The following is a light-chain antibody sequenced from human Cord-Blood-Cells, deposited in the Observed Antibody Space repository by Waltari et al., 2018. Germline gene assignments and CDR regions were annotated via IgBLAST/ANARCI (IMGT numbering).Light chain of an antibody. CDR1: SSDVGIYNL. Sequence: QSALAQPASVSGSPGQSITISCNGTSSDVGIYNLVSWYQQHPGKAPKLMIYEGSKRPSGVSKRFSGSKSGNTASLTISGLQAEDEADYYCCSYAGSSTSPYVFGTGTKVTVL. J-gene: IGLJ1*01. V-gene: IGLV2-23*01. CDR2: EGS. CDR3: CSYAGSSTSPYV.